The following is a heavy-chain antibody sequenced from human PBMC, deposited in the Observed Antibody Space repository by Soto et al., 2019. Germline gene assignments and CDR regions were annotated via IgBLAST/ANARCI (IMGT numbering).Heavy chain of an antibody. CDR1: GFTFSDYY. V-gene: IGHV3-11*06. CDR3: AREILRFGELYAFDI. CDR2: ISSSISYT. Sequence: GGSLRLSCAASGFTFSDYYMSWIRQAPGKGLEWVSYISSSISYTNYADSVKGRFTISRDNAKNSMYLQMNSLRAEDTAVYYCAREILRFGELYAFDIWGQGTMVTVS. D-gene: IGHD3-10*01. J-gene: IGHJ3*02.